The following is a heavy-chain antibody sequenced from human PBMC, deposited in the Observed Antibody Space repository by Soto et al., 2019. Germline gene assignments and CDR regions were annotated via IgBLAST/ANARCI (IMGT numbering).Heavy chain of an antibody. V-gene: IGHV3-15*01. CDR1: GLTFTNAW. J-gene: IGHJ4*02. D-gene: IGHD3-16*01. CDR3: AKDLPFTSGGPLAY. CDR2: IKSKPDGGTR. Sequence: EVQLVESGGGLGKPGESLRLSCEVPGLTFTNAWMTWVRQAPGKGLEWVGHIKSKPDGGTRDYGAPVKGRFIISRDDSKNTLYLDLNSLKTEDTAVYYCAKDLPFTSGGPLAYWGQGAQVIVSS.